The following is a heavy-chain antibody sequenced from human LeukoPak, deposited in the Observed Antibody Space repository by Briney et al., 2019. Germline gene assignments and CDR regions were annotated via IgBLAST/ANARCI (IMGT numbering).Heavy chain of an antibody. J-gene: IGHJ6*03. CDR3: ARAGDCSGGSCYRWYYYYYMDV. D-gene: IGHD2-15*01. CDR1: GGTFSSYD. CDR2: IMPMFGTA. Sequence: ASVKVSCKASGGTFSSYDISWVRQAPGQGLEWMGGIMPMFGTANYAQKFQGRVTITADKSTSTAYMELSSLRSEDTAVYYCARAGDCSGGSCYRWYYYYYMDVWGKGTTVTISS. V-gene: IGHV1-69*06.